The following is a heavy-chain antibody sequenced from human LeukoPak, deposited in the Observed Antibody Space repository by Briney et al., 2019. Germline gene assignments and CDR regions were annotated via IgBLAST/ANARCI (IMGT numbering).Heavy chain of an antibody. CDR1: GYSISSGYY. CDR2: VCHSGRT. D-gene: IGHD6-13*01. J-gene: IGHJ4*02. Sequence: PSETLSLTCTVSGYSISSGYYWGWIRQPPGKGLEWIGSVCHSGRTYYKPSLKSRVTLSVATSKNQSSLKLSSVTAADTAVYYCARARAVEQQLVFYFDYWGQGTLVTVSS. CDR3: ARARAVEQQLVFYFDY. V-gene: IGHV4-38-2*02.